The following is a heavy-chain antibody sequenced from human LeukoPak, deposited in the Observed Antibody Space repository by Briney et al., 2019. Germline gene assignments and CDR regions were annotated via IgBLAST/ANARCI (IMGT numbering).Heavy chain of an antibody. J-gene: IGHJ3*01. CDR2: VSHNGST. Sequence: SETLSLTCAVYGGPFKNHFWTWIRQAPGKGLEWIWEVSHNGSTVYNPSLESRITISVDTSKKQFSLRVNSVTVADAAVYYCARDQSFEMDAFDVWGQGTMVTVSS. CDR1: GGPFKNHF. D-gene: IGHD5-24*01. CDR3: ARDQSFEMDAFDV. V-gene: IGHV4-34*01.